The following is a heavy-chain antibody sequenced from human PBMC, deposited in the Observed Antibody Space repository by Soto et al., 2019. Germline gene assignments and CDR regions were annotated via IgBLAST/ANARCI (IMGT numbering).Heavy chain of an antibody. D-gene: IGHD6-19*01. CDR2: IIPILGIA. Sequence: QVQLVQSGAEVKKPGSSVKVSCKASGGTFSSYTISWVRQAPGQGLEWMGRIIPILGIANYAQKFQGRVTIPADKYTSTAYMELSSLRSEDPAVYYCARLGWDANYWGQGTLVTVSS. V-gene: IGHV1-69*02. CDR1: GGTFSSYT. CDR3: ARLGWDANY. J-gene: IGHJ4*02.